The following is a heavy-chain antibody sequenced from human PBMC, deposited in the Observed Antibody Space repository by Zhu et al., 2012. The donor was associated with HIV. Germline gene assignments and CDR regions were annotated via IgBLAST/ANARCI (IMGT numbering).Heavy chain of an antibody. CDR1: GGSIYYNY. CDR2: IYYNGGA. CDR3: AKAPGEPVDGAPHNWFDP. D-gene: IGHD6-19*01. Sequence: QVQLQASGPRLVKPSETLSLTCNVSGGSIYYNYWGWIRQPPGKGLEWIASIYYNGGANYNPSLRSRATMSVDTSKNQFSLNLHSVTAADTAVYYCAKAPGEPVDGAPHNWFDPWGQGTLVTVSS. V-gene: IGHV4-59*01. J-gene: IGHJ5*02.